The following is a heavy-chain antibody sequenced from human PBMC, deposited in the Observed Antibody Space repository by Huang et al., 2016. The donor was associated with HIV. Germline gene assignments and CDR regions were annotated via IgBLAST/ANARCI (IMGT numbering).Heavy chain of an antibody. CDR1: GGSISSGSYY. D-gene: IGHD1-26*01. CDR2: IYYSGST. V-gene: IGHV4-39*01. Sequence: QLQLQESGPGLVKPSETLSLTCTVSGGSISSGSYYWGWSRQPPGTGLEWIGSIYYSGSTYYHPSLKSRVTISVDTSKNQFSLKLSSVTAADTAVYYCARLLYRYYFDYWGQGTLVTVSS. J-gene: IGHJ4*02. CDR3: ARLLYRYYFDY.